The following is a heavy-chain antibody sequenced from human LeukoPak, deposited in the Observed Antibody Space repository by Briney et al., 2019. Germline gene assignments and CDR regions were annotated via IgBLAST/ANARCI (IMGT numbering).Heavy chain of an antibody. Sequence: ASVKVSCKASGYTFTSYGISWVRQAPGQGLEWMGWISAYNGNTNYAQKLQGRVTMTTDTSTSTAYMELRSLRSDDTAVYYCARDRKQQLPTRGWFDPWGQGTLVTVSS. CDR1: GYTFTSYG. J-gene: IGHJ5*02. V-gene: IGHV1-18*01. CDR2: ISAYNGNT. CDR3: ARDRKQQLPTRGWFDP. D-gene: IGHD6-13*01.